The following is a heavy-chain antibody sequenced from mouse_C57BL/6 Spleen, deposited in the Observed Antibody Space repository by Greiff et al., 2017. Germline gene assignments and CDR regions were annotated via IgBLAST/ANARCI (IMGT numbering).Heavy chain of an antibody. CDR2: IYPGSGST. Sequence: QVQLQQPGAELVKPGASVKMSCKASGYTFTSYWITWVKQRPGQGLEWIGDIYPGSGSTNYNEKFKSKATLTVDTSSSTAYMQLSSRKSDDSAVYYCARDSSSPCLGYWGHGTTLTVST. CDR3: ARDSSSPCLGY. D-gene: IGHD1-1*01. CDR1: GYTFTSYW. V-gene: IGHV1-55*01. J-gene: IGHJ2*01.